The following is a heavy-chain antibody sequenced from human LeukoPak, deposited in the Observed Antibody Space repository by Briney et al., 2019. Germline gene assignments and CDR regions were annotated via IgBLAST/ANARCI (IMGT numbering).Heavy chain of an antibody. CDR3: ARDYYDSSGCYYFDY. CDR1: GFTFTIYW. Sequence: GGSLRLSCAASGFTFTIYWMSWVRQAPGKGLEWVANIKQDGSEKYYVDSVKGRFTISRDNAKNSLYLQMNSLRAEDTAVYYCARDYYDSSGCYYFDYWGQGTLVTVSS. D-gene: IGHD3-22*01. V-gene: IGHV3-7*01. CDR2: IKQDGSEK. J-gene: IGHJ4*02.